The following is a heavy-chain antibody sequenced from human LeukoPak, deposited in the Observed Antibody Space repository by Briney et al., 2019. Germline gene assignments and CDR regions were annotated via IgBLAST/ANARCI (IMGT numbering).Heavy chain of an antibody. CDR1: GFTFSSYS. CDR3: ARNDYYFDY. D-gene: IGHD3-3*01. J-gene: IGHJ4*02. V-gene: IGHV3-48*01. CDR2: ISSSSSTI. Sequence: GGSLRLSCAASGFTFSSYSMNWVRQAPGQGLEWVSYISSSSSTIYYADSVKGRFTISRDNAKNSLYLQMNSLRAEDTAVYYCARNDYYFDYWGQGTLVTVSS.